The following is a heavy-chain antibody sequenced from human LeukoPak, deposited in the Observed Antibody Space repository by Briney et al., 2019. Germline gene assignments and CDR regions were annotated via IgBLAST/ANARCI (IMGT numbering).Heavy chain of an antibody. V-gene: IGHV3-30-3*01. CDR3: AREGYYGSGSPPSLYFDY. CDR2: TSSDLNVK. D-gene: IGHD3-10*01. CDR1: GFTFRNYV. J-gene: IGHJ4*02. Sequence: PGGSLRLSCAASGFTFRNYVIHWVRQAPGKGLEWVAVTSSDLNVKLYADSVKGRFTISRDNSRSTLSLQMNSLRPEDTAIYYCAREGYYGSGSPPSLYFDYWGQGTLVTVSS.